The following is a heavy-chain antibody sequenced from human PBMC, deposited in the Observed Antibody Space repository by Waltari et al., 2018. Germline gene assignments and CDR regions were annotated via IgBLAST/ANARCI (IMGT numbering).Heavy chain of an antibody. CDR3: ARDGSYYYGGLKGAFDI. V-gene: IGHV1-8*03. CDR2: MNPNSGNT. Sequence: QVQLVQSGAEVKKPGASVQVSCKASGYNLPSYDINWVRQATGQGLEWMGWMNPNSGNTGYAQKFQGRVTITRNTSISTAYMELSSLRSEDTAVYYCARDGSYYYGGLKGAFDIWGQGTMVTVSS. CDR1: GYNLPSYD. J-gene: IGHJ3*02. D-gene: IGHD3-10*01.